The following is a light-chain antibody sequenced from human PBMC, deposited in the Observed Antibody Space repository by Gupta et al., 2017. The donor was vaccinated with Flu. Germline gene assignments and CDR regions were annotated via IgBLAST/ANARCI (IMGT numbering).Light chain of an antibody. CDR1: QGSTNE. J-gene: IGKJ4*01. V-gene: IGKV1-17*01. CDR3: LYYNCYEIS. CDR2: DVS. Sequence: DIQMTQSPSSLSASVGDRVILPCRASQGSTNELACYRQRPGKAPERMIDDVSNLQSGGASRFSGSGAGTEFILTISSLQAEDLAVYCCLYYNCYEISFGGGTKVEIK.